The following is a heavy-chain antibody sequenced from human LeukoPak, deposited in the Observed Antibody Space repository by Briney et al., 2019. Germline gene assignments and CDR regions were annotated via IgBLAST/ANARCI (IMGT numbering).Heavy chain of an antibody. V-gene: IGHV4-4*02. J-gene: IGHJ6*02. CDR2: IYYSGST. D-gene: IGHD6-13*01. Sequence: SETLSLTCAVSGGSISSSNWWSWVRQPPGKGLEWIGYIYYSGSTNYNPSLKSRVTISVDTSKNQFSLKLSSVTAADTAVYYCARDHSSTSGYYYYYYGMDVWGQGTTVTVSS. CDR1: GGSISSSNW. CDR3: ARDHSSTSGYYYYYYGMDV.